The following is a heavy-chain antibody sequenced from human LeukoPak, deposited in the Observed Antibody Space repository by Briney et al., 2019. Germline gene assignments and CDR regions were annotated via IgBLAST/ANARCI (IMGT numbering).Heavy chain of an antibody. D-gene: IGHD5-12*01. CDR1: GFTFSGSA. CDR2: IRTKANHYAT. J-gene: IGHJ6*03. Sequence: GGSLRLSCAASGFTFSGSAMHWVRQASGKGLEWVGRIRTKANHYATTYAASVKGRVTISRDDSKNMAFLQMNSLKTEDTAVYYCAKGSGYEAQYYYYYMDVWGKGTTVTISS. V-gene: IGHV3-73*01. CDR3: AKGSGYEAQYYYYYMDV.